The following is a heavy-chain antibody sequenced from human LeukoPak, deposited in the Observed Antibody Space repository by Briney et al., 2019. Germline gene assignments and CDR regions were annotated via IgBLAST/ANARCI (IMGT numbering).Heavy chain of an antibody. V-gene: IGHV4-59*12. D-gene: IGHD5-12*01. Sequence: PSETLSLTCTVSGGSISSYYWSWIRQPPGKGLEWIGYIYYSGSTNYNPSLKSRVTISVDTSKNQFSLQLNSVTPEDTAVYYCARGWLENWFDPWGQGTLVTVSS. CDR1: GGSISSYY. CDR3: ARGWLENWFDP. CDR2: IYYSGST. J-gene: IGHJ5*02.